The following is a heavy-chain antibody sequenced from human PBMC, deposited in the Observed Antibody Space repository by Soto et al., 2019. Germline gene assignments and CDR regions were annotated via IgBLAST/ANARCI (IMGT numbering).Heavy chain of an antibody. CDR1: GFTFSSYW. CDR2: IKQDGSEK. Sequence: RGSLRLSCAASGFTFSSYWMSWVRQAPGKGLEWVANIKQDGSEKYYVDSVKGRFTISRDNAKNSLYLQMNSLRAEDTAVYYCARDLYDFSSGYYYYWGQGTLVTVSS. V-gene: IGHV3-7*01. J-gene: IGHJ4*02. D-gene: IGHD3-3*01. CDR3: ARDLYDFSSGYYYY.